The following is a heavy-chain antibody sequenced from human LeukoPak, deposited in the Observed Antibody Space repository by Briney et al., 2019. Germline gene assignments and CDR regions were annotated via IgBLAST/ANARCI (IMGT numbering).Heavy chain of an antibody. J-gene: IGHJ4*02. CDR3: AGGSTLDRGLVYY. Sequence: PGGSLRLFCGASGFTFRSCWMHWVRQAPGKGLVWVSRISGDESSTSYADSVKGRFTISRDNAKNTLFLQMKSLRAEDTAVYYCAGGSTLDRGLVYYWGQGTLVTVSS. CDR2: ISGDESST. V-gene: IGHV3-74*01. CDR1: GFTFRSCW. D-gene: IGHD3-10*01.